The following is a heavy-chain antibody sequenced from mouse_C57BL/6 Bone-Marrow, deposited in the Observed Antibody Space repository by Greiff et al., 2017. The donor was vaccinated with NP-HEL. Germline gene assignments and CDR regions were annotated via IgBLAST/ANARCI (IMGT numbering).Heavy chain of an antibody. V-gene: IGHV1-63*01. CDR3: ARYGNYPYYAMDY. D-gene: IGHD2-1*01. J-gene: IGHJ4*01. CDR2: IYPGGGYT. Sequence: VQLKESGAELVRPGTSVKMSCKASGYTFTNYWIGWAKQRPGHGLEWIGDIYPGGGYTNYNEKFKGKATLTADKSSSTAYMQFSSLTSEDSAIYYCARYGNYPYYAMDYWGQGTSVTVSS. CDR1: GYTFTNYW.